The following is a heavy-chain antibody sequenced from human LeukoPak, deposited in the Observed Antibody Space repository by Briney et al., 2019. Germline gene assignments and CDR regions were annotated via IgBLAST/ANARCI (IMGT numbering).Heavy chain of an antibody. V-gene: IGHV3-23*01. Sequence: PGGSLRLSCAASGFTFSSYDMSWVRQAPGKGLEWVSGIGGSGAGTYYADSVKGRFTISRDNSKNTLYLQMNSLRAEDAAVYYCAKPFRTSDYWGQGTLVTVSS. CDR1: GFTFSSYD. J-gene: IGHJ4*02. CDR2: IGGSGAGT. CDR3: AKPFRTSDY. D-gene: IGHD1-1*01.